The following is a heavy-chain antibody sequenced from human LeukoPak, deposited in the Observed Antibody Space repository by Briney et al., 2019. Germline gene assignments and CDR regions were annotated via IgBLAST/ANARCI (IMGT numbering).Heavy chain of an antibody. J-gene: IGHJ4*02. D-gene: IGHD5-12*01. Sequence: GGSLRLSCAASGFTFSIYEMNWVRQAPGRGLEWVSYISSSGSTIYYADSVKGRFTISRDNAKSSLYLQMNSLRAEDTAVYYCARDNRVDGSFDYWGQGTLVTVSS. CDR2: ISSSGSTI. CDR3: ARDNRVDGSFDY. V-gene: IGHV3-48*03. CDR1: GFTFSIYE.